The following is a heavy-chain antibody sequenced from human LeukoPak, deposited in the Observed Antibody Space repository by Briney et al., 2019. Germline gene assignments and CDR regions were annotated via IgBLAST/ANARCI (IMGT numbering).Heavy chain of an antibody. D-gene: IGHD4-17*01. Sequence: GGSLRLSCAASGFTVSSNYMSWVRQAPGKGLEWVSVIYSGGSTYYADSVKGRFTISRDNSKNTLYLQMNSLRAEDTAVYYCAREGTVTTNFDYWGQGTLVTVSS. V-gene: IGHV3-53*01. CDR1: GFTVSSNY. CDR3: AREGTVTTNFDY. J-gene: IGHJ4*02. CDR2: IYSGGST.